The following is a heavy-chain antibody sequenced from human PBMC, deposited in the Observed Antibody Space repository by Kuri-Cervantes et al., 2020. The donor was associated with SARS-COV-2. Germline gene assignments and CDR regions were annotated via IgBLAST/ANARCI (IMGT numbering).Heavy chain of an antibody. J-gene: IGHJ2*01. CDR2: IKQDGSEE. V-gene: IGHV3-7*01. CDR1: GFIFSNYW. Sequence: GESLKISCAASGFIFSNYWMSWVRQAPGKGLEWVANIKQDGSEEFYVDSVKGRFTVSRDNAKNSLYLQMNSLRAEDTAVYYCARDLKYWYFDLWGRGTLVTVSS. CDR3: ARDLKYWYFDL.